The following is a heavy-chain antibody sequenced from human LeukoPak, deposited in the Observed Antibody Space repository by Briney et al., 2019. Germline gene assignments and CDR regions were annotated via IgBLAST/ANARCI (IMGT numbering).Heavy chain of an antibody. Sequence: GASVKVSCKASGYTFTSYGISWVRQAPGQGHEWMGWISAYNGNTNYAQKLQGRVTMTTDTSTSTAYMELRSLRSDDTAVYYCPRGSYYYDSSGYYYNWFDPWGQGTLVTVSS. CDR2: ISAYNGNT. J-gene: IGHJ5*02. CDR3: PRGSYYYDSSGYYYNWFDP. V-gene: IGHV1-18*01. CDR1: GYTFTSYG. D-gene: IGHD3-22*01.